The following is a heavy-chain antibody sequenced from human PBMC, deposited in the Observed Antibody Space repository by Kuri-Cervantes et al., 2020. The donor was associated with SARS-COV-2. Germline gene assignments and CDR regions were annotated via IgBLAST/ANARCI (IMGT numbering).Heavy chain of an antibody. D-gene: IGHD1-26*01. Sequence: SETLSLTCAISGDSVSRNGAAWTWIRQSTSKGLEWLGRTYYRSKWYTDYAAPVKSRITINPDTSTNQFSLQLTSVTPEDTAVYFCARKDMVGEFKYWGQGTLVTVSS. CDR1: GDSVSRNGAA. J-gene: IGHJ4*02. CDR3: ARKDMVGEFKY. CDR2: TYYRSKWYT. V-gene: IGHV6-1*01.